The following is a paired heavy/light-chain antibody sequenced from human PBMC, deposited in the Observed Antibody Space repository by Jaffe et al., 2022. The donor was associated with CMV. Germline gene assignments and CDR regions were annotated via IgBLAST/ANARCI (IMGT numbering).Light chain of an antibody. Sequence: EIEMTQSPATLSVSPGETVTLSCRASQSVDSNLAWYQQNPGQAPRLLIYGASTRATDTPARFSGGGSGTDFTLTISSLQSEDFAVYHCQHYHNWPPAWTFGQGTKVEIK. CDR1: QSVDSN. CDR3: QHYHNWPPAWT. CDR2: GAS. J-gene: IGKJ1*01. V-gene: IGKV3-15*01.
Heavy chain of an antibody. J-gene: IGHJ5*02. V-gene: IGHV4-39*01. CDR1: GGSISTTSHY. Sequence: QLQLQESGPGLMKPSETLSLSCTVSGGSISTTSHYWAWIRQPPGKGLEWIGNIYYSGSTYYNPSLKSRVTISVDTSKNQFSLKLSSLTAADTAVYYCARTTLPLDPWGQGTLVTVSS. CDR2: IYYSGST. CDR3: ARTTLPLDP. D-gene: IGHD4-4*01.